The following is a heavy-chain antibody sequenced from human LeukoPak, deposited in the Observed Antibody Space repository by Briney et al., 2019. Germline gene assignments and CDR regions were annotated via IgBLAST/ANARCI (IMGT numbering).Heavy chain of an antibody. D-gene: IGHD3-22*01. CDR2: ITTSSGDI. CDR3: ARVGGYYDSSAYYYSLPFDY. Sequence: GSLRLSCDASGFTFNTYSMNWARQAPGKGLEWVSSITTSSGDIYYADSVKGRFTISRDNAKNSLYLQMSSLRAEDTAVYYCARVGGYYDSSAYYYSLPFDYWGQGALVTVSS. J-gene: IGHJ4*02. V-gene: IGHV3-21*01. CDR1: GFTFNTYS.